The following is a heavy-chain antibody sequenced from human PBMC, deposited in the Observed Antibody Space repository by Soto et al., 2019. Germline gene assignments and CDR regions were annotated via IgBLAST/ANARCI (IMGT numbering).Heavy chain of an antibody. CDR3: ASRTIAARRDYYYYYMDV. CDR1: GYTFTSYA. CDR2: INAGNGNT. Sequence: QVQLVQSGAEVKKPGASVKVCCKASGYTFTSYAMHWVRQAPGQRLEWMGWINAGNGNTKYSQKFQGRVTITRDTSASTAYMELSSLRSEDTAVYYCASRTIAARRDYYYYYMDVWGKGTTVTVSS. D-gene: IGHD6-6*01. J-gene: IGHJ6*03. V-gene: IGHV1-3*01.